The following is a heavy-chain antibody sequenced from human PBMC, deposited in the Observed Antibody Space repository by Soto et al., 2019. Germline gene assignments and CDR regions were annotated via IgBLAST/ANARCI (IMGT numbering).Heavy chain of an antibody. CDR1: GFTFSSYA. D-gene: IGHD1-1*01. CDR2: ISGSGSST. V-gene: IGHV3-23*01. Sequence: GGSLRLSCAASGFTFSSYAMSWVRQAPGKGLEWVSAISGSGSSTYYADSVKGRFTISRDNSKNTLYLQMNSLRAEDTAVYYCAKRRASSGWNTGTAFDIWGQGTMVTVSS. J-gene: IGHJ3*02. CDR3: AKRRASSGWNTGTAFDI.